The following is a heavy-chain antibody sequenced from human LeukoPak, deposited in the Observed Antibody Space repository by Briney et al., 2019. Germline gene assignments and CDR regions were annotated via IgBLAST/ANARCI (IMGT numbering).Heavy chain of an antibody. D-gene: IGHD2-2*01. CDR3: ARHVYANKIDS. CDR1: GGSITINTYY. J-gene: IGHJ4*02. CDR2: FHYSGGP. Sequence: SETLSLTCAVSGGSITINTYYWAWFRQPPGRGLEWIGTFHYSGGPYYNPSFKSRGILSVDTSKNQFSLHLSPVTATDTAVYYCARHVYANKIDSWGQGILVTVSS. V-gene: IGHV4-39*01.